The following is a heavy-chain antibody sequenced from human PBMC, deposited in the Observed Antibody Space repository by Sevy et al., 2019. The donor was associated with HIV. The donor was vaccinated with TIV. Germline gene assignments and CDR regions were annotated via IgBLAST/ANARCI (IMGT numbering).Heavy chain of an antibody. V-gene: IGHV3-15*01. Sequence: GGSLRLSCAASGFTFSNAWMSWVRQAPGKGLEWVGRIKSKTDGGTTDYAAPVKGRFTISRDDSKNTLYLQMNSLKTEDTAVYYCTTESRFFDSSGYWGFDYWGRGTLVTVSS. D-gene: IGHD3-22*01. CDR3: TTESRFFDSSGYWGFDY. CDR1: GFTFSNAW. J-gene: IGHJ4*02. CDR2: IKSKTDGGTT.